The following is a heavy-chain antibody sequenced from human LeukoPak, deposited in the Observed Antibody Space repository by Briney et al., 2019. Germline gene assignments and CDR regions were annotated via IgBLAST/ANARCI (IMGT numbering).Heavy chain of an antibody. CDR2: IYTSGST. J-gene: IGHJ3*02. CDR3: ARGVGGGYGSDAFDI. D-gene: IGHD5-12*01. Sequence: SETLSLTCTVSGGSFSIYYWSWIRQPAGKGLEWIGRIYTSGSTNYIPSLKSRVTMSVDTSKNQFSLNLSSVTAADTAVYYCARGVGGGYGSDAFDIWGQGTMVTVSS. CDR1: GGSFSIYY. V-gene: IGHV4-4*07.